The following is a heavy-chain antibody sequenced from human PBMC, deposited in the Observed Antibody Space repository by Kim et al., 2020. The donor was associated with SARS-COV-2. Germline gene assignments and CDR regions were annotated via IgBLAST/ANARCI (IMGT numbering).Heavy chain of an antibody. Sequence: SETLSLTCTVSGGSISSYYWSWIRQPPGKGLEWIGYIYYSGSTNYNPSLKSRVTISVDTSKNQFSLKLSSVTAADTAVYYCATYGDYSYFDYWGQGTLVT. J-gene: IGHJ4*02. V-gene: IGHV4-59*13. CDR3: ATYGDYSYFDY. D-gene: IGHD4-17*01. CDR1: GGSISSYY. CDR2: IYYSGST.